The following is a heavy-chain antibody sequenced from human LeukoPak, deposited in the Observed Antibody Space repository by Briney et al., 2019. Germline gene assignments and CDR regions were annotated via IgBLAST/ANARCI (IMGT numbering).Heavy chain of an antibody. J-gene: IGHJ4*02. Sequence: GASVKVSCKASGYTFTSYGISWVRQAPGQGLEWMGWISAYNGNTNYAQKLQGRVTMTTDTSTSTAYMELRSLRSDDTAVYYCARRLSPGYSGYDYFFDYWGQGTLVTVSS. CDR3: ARRLSPGYSGYDYFFDY. V-gene: IGHV1-18*01. CDR1: GYTFTSYG. D-gene: IGHD5-12*01. CDR2: ISAYNGNT.